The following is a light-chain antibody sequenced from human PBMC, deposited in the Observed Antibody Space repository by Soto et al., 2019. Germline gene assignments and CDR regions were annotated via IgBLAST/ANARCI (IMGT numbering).Light chain of an antibody. J-gene: IGLJ3*02. CDR2: EGS. CDR1: SSDVGAYNL. Sequence: QSALTQPASVSGSPGQSITISCTGTSSDVGAYNLVSWYQHHPGKAPKLLIFEGSKRPSGVSNRFSGSKSGNTASLAISGLQSADEVDYYCAAWDDSLTAVLFGGGTKLTVL. CDR3: AAWDDSLTAVL. V-gene: IGLV2-14*02.